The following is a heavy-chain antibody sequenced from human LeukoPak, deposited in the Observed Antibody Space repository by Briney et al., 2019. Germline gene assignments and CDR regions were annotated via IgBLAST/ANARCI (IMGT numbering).Heavy chain of an antibody. D-gene: IGHD3-22*01. CDR1: GGSISRDY. Sequence: TSETLSLTCTVSGGSISRDYWSWIRQPPGKGLEWIGYIYDSGSTKYNPSLKSRVIISVDTSKNQFSLKLSSVTAADTAVYYCARLESGVLGDPYYYDSSGYYYRGYFDYWGQGTLVTVSS. J-gene: IGHJ4*02. CDR2: IYDSGST. V-gene: IGHV4-59*08. CDR3: ARLESGVLGDPYYYDSSGYYYRGYFDY.